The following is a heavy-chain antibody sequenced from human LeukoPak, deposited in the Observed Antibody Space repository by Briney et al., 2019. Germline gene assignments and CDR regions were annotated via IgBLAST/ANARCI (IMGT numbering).Heavy chain of an antibody. D-gene: IGHD7-27*01. CDR1: GGSISSSNW. V-gene: IGHV4-4*02. J-gene: IGHJ6*02. CDR2: IYHSGST. CDR3: ARVPTGDGYYYYYGMDV. Sequence: SGTLSLTCAVSGGSISSSNWWSWVRQPPGKGLEWIGEIYHSGSTNYNPSLKSRDTISVDKSKNQFSLKLSSVTAADAAVYYCARVPTGDGYYYYYGMDVWGQGTTVTVSS.